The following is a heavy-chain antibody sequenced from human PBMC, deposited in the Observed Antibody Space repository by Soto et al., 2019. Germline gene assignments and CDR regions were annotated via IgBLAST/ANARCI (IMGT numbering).Heavy chain of an antibody. CDR2: ISGSGDTT. CDR3: AKVSRERAAATGDY. CDR1: GFTFGSYA. Sequence: EVQLLESGGGLVQPGGSLRLSCAASGFTFGSYAMNWARQAPGKGLERVSAISGSGDTTYYADSVKGRFTISRDNSKNTLYLQMNSLRVEDTAVYYCAKVSRERAAATGDYWGQGSLVTVSS. D-gene: IGHD6-25*01. J-gene: IGHJ4*02. V-gene: IGHV3-23*01.